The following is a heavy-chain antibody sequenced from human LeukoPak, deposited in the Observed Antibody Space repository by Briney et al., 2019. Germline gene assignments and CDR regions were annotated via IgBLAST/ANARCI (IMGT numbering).Heavy chain of an antibody. CDR2: IYSGGST. Sequence: GGSLRLSRAASGFTVSNNYMNWVRQAPGKGLEWVSVIYSGGSTYYVDSVKGRFTISRDNSKNTVYLRMSSLRAEDTAVYYCARDLNYGRFDPWGQGTLVTVSS. CDR3: ARDLNYGRFDP. V-gene: IGHV3-53*01. J-gene: IGHJ5*02. CDR1: GFTVSNNY. D-gene: IGHD5-24*01.